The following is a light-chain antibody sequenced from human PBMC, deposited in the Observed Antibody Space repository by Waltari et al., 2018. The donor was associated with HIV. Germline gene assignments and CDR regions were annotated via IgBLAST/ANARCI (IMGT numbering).Light chain of an antibody. CDR2: EVT. Sequence: QSALTQPASVSASSGQSITISCPGTSRDVGGYNYVPCYQQHPGKAPKLIIYEVTNRPSGVSNRFSGSKSGNTASLTISGLQAEDEADYYCSSYTSSSTPWVFGGGTKLTVL. CDR3: SSYTSSSTPWV. J-gene: IGLJ3*02. CDR1: SRDVGGYNY. V-gene: IGLV2-14*01.